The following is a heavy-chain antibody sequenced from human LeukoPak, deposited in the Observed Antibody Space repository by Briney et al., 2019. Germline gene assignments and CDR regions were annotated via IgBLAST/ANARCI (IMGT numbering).Heavy chain of an antibody. D-gene: IGHD1-1*01. V-gene: IGHV1-18*01. CDR1: GYTFTSYG. CDR3: VRDYRQLERKNAFDI. J-gene: IGHJ3*02. Sequence: ASVKVSCKASGYTFTSYGISWVRQAPGQGLEWMGWISAYNGNTNYAQKLQGRVTMTTDTSTSTAYMELRSLRSDDTAVYYCVRDYRQLERKNAFDIWGQGTMVTVSS. CDR2: ISAYNGNT.